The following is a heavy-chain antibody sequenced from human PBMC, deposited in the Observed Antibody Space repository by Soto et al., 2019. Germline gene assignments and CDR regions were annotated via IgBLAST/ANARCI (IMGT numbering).Heavy chain of an antibody. V-gene: IGHV3-72*01. J-gene: IGHJ6*02. CDR1: GFTFSDHY. D-gene: IGHD5-12*01. Sequence: PGGSLRLSCAASGFTFSDHYMDWVRQAPGKGLEWVGRTRNKANSYTTEYAASVKGRFTISRDDSKNSLYLQMNSLKTEDTAVYYCARDRYAPSASYYSYGMDVWGQGTTVTVS. CDR3: ARDRYAPSASYYSYGMDV. CDR2: TRNKANSYTT.